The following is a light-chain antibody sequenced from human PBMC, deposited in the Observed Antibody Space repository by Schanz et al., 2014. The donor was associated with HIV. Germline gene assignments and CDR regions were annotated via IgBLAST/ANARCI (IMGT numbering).Light chain of an antibody. CDR1: SSDVGGYNY. V-gene: IGLV2-14*03. Sequence: QSALTQPASVSGSPGQSITISCTGTSSDVGGYNYVSWYQQRPGKAPKLVISGVDYRPSGVSSRFSGSKSGNTASLTIYDLQREDEADYYCSSLSTSGAPLFGTGTKLTVL. CDR3: SSLSTSGAPL. CDR2: GVD. J-gene: IGLJ1*01.